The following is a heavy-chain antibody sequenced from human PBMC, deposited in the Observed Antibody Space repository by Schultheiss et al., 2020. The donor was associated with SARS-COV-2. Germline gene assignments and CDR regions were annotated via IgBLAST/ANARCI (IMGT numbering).Heavy chain of an antibody. Sequence: ASVKVSCKASGYTFTSYGISWVRQAPGQGLEWMGWINPNSGGTNYAQKFQGWVTMTRDTSISTAYMELSRLRSDDTAVYYCARGTDYDSSGTVQQWFDYWGQGTLVTVSS. V-gene: IGHV1-2*04. D-gene: IGHD3-22*01. CDR2: INPNSGGT. J-gene: IGHJ4*02. CDR3: ARGTDYDSSGTVQQWFDY. CDR1: GYTFTSYG.